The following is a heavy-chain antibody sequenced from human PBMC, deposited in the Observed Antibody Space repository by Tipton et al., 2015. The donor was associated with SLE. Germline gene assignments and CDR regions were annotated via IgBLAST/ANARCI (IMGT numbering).Heavy chain of an antibody. J-gene: IGHJ4*02. CDR2: IYNRDRGIT. D-gene: IGHD2-2*01. CDR3: ARYVDSSEAYYHDF. Sequence: TLSLTCTVSGASTSNPIYYWNWIRQHPGKGLEWIGYIYNRDRGITYYNPSLNGRVTISLDTSKSQFSLTLTSVTAADTAVYFCARYVDSSEAYYHDFWGRGMLVTVSS. V-gene: IGHV4-31*03. CDR1: GASTSNPIYY.